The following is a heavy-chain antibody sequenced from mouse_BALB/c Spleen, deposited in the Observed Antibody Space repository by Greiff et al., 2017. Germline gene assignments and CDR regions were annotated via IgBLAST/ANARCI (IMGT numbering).Heavy chain of an antibody. CDR3: ARSYGNWFAY. V-gene: IGHV1-18*01. J-gene: IGHJ3*01. D-gene: IGHD2-10*02. CDR1: GYTFTDYN. Sequence: EVKLVESGPELVKPGASVKIPCKASGYTFTDYNMDWVKQSHGKSLEWIGDINPNNGGTIYNQKFKGKATLTVDKSSSTAYMELRSLTSEDTAVYYCARSYGNWFAYWGQGTLVTVSA. CDR2: INPNNGGT.